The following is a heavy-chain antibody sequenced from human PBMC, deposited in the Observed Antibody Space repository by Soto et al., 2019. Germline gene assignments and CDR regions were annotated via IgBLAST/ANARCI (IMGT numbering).Heavy chain of an antibody. CDR1: GGTFSSYT. D-gene: IGHD2-2*01. CDR3: ARDWVVGSRYCSSTSCYSGFQH. CDR2: IIPILGIA. V-gene: IGHV1-69*08. J-gene: IGHJ1*01. Sequence: QVQLVQSGAEVKKPGSSVKVSCKASGGTFSSYTISWVRQAPGQGLEWMGRIIPILGIANYAQKFQGRVTITADKSTSXXYXEXXSLRSEDTAVYYCARDWVVGSRYCSSTSCYSGFQHWGQGTLVTVSS.